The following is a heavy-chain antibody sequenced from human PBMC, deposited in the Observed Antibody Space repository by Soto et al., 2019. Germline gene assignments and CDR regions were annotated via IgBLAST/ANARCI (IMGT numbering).Heavy chain of an antibody. J-gene: IGHJ5*02. CDR3: ARGRGYRYGFDP. CDR2: ISYSGTT. Sequence: PSETLSLTCTVSGDSISSNNNYWSWIRQPPGEGLEWIGFISYSGTTSYSPSLKSRVAISLDTSKNQFSLSLSSVTAADTAVYYCARGRGYRYGFDPWGLGTLVTVSS. V-gene: IGHV4-30-4*01. D-gene: IGHD5-18*01. CDR1: GDSISSNNNY.